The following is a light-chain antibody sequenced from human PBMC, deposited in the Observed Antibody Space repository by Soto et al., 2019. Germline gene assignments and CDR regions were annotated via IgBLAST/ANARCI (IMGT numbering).Light chain of an antibody. J-gene: IGKJ2*01. CDR2: GIS. Sequence: EIVLTQSPGTLSLSPGTSATLSCRTSQDITANYFAWFHQKHGQAPRLLMYGISTRAPGIPDRFSGTGSGSGFTLTISRVEPEDVGVFFCHQYGRTPYTFGQGTKVEI. V-gene: IGKV3-20*01. CDR3: HQYGRTPYT. CDR1: QDITANY.